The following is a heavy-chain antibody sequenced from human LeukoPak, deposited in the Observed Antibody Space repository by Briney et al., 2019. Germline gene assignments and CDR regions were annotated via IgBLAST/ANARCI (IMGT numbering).Heavy chain of an antibody. CDR1: GYSFTSYW. CDR3: ARLHMIVVVNSYYFDY. CDR2: IYPGDSDA. D-gene: IGHD3-22*01. J-gene: IGHJ4*02. Sequence: GESLKISCTGSGYSFTSYWIGWVRQMPGKGLEWMGVIYPGDSDARYSPSFQGQVTISADKSISTAYLQWSSLKASDTAMYYCARLHMIVVVNSYYFDYWGQGTLVTVSS. V-gene: IGHV5-51*01.